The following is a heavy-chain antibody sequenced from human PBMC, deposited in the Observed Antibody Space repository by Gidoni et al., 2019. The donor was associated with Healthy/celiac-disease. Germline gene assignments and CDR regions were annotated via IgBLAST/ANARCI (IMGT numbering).Heavy chain of an antibody. D-gene: IGHD6-13*01. CDR3: ASSSSRIAAAGNFDY. Sequence: EVQLLESGGGLVQPGGSLRLSCAASGFPFSSYAMSWVRQAPGKGLEWVSAISGSGGSTYYADSVKGRFTISRDNSKNTLYLQMNSLRAEDTAVYYCASSSSRIAAAGNFDYWGQGTLVTVSS. J-gene: IGHJ4*02. CDR1: GFPFSSYA. CDR2: ISGSGGST. V-gene: IGHV3-23*01.